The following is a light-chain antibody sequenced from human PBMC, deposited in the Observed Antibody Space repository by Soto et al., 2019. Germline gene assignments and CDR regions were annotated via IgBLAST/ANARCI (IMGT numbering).Light chain of an antibody. CDR1: SSDVGGYNY. V-gene: IGLV2-8*01. Sequence: QSALTQPPSASGSPGQSVTISCTGTSSDVGGYNYVSWYQQHPGKAPKLMIYEVTKRPSGVPDRFSGSKSGNTASLTVSGLQAEDEAGYECGSSAGSNTDCVFGGGAKLTVL. CDR3: GSSAGSNTDCV. CDR2: EVT. J-gene: IGLJ3*02.